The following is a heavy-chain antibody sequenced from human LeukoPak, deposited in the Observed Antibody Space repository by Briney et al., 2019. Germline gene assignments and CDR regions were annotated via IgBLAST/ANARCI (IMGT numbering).Heavy chain of an antibody. CDR3: AKAETPYTSKSLDY. J-gene: IGHJ4*02. CDR2: VSYDGSAK. D-gene: IGHD3-16*01. CDR1: GFTFSRYG. V-gene: IGHV3-30*18. Sequence: GGPLRLSCEASGFTFSRYGMHGVRQAPGKGLEWVAVVSYDGSAKYYAGSVKGRFTISRDNSKNTLLLQMNSLRAEDTPLYYCAKAETPYTSKSLDYWGQGTLVPVSS.